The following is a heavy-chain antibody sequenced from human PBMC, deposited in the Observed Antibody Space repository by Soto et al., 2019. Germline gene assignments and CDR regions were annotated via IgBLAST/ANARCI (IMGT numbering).Heavy chain of an antibody. CDR1: GGSFSGYY. J-gene: IGHJ5*02. D-gene: IGHD6-13*01. CDR2: INHSGST. CDR3: ARARGRIAAASRGWFDP. V-gene: IGHV4-34*01. Sequence: SETLSLTCAVYGGSFSGYYWSWIRQPPGKGLEWIGEINHSGSTNYNPSLKSRVTISVDTSKNQFSLKLSSVTAADTAVYYCARARGRIAAASRGWFDPWGQGILVTVSS.